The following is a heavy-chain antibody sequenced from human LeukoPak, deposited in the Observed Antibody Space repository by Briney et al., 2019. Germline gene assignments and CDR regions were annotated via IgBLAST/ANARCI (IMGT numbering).Heavy chain of an antibody. CDR2: IRKDGGEI. CDR3: ARTSGHCDGGSSYPPDL. Sequence: GVSLTLPCAASGFTFSNHRMHCAPQATGKGLEWLAYIRKDGGEIHYVDSVKGRFTISRDNPKNSLYLQMDSLRVEDTALYYCARTSGHCDGGSSYPPDLWGQGTMVTVSS. J-gene: IGHJ3*01. D-gene: IGHD2-15*01. V-gene: IGHV3-7*01. CDR1: GFTFSNHR.